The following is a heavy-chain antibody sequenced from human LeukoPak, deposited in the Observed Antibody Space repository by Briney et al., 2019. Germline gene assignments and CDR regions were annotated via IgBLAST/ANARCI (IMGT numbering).Heavy chain of an antibody. V-gene: IGHV4-34*01. CDR2: INHSGST. Sequence: PSETLSLTCAVYGGSFSGYYWSWIRQPPGKGLEWIGEINHSGSTNYNPSLKSRVTISVDTSKNQFSLKLSSVTAADTAVYYCARRLDIVATMYAFDIWGQGTMVTVSS. CDR1: GGSFSGYY. J-gene: IGHJ3*02. D-gene: IGHD5-12*01. CDR3: ARRLDIVATMYAFDI.